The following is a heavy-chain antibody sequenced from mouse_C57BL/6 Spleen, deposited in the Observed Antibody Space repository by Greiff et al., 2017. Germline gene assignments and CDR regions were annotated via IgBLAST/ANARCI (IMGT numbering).Heavy chain of an antibody. CDR3: ARSLYYGSSFYAMDY. D-gene: IGHD1-1*01. CDR1: GYTFTSYW. V-gene: IGHV1-69*01. Sequence: QVQLKQPGAELVMPGASVKLSCKASGYTFTSYWMHWVKQRPGQGLEWIGEIDPSDSYTNYNQKFKGKSTLTVDKSSSTAYMQLSSLTSEDSAVYYCARSLYYGSSFYAMDYWGQGTSVTVSS. CDR2: IDPSDSYT. J-gene: IGHJ4*01.